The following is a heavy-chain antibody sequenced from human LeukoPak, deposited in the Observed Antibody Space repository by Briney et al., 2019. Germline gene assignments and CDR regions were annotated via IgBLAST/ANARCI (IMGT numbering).Heavy chain of an antibody. Sequence: PSETLSLTCTVSSGSITSGHYYWAWIRQPPGKGLEWIGSIHYSGTTYYNPSLKTRVTMSVDTPKNQVYLKVKSVTAADTAVYYCARRRVTTGNFFDYWGQGTQVIVSS. D-gene: IGHD4-17*01. CDR2: IHYSGTT. CDR1: SGSITSGHYY. V-gene: IGHV4-39*01. J-gene: IGHJ4*02. CDR3: ARRRVTTGNFFDY.